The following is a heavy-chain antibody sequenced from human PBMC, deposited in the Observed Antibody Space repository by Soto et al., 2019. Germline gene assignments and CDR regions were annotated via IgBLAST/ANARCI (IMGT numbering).Heavy chain of an antibody. J-gene: IGHJ4*02. D-gene: IGHD6-13*01. CDR1: GYSFTSYW. CDR3: ARRALTGYSSSWYAFDY. V-gene: IGHV5-51*01. CDR2: IYPGDSDT. Sequence: PGESLKISCKGSGYSFTSYWIGWVRQMPGKGLEWMGIIYPGDSDTRYSPSFQGQVTISADKSIGTAYLQWSSLKASDTAMYYCARRALTGYSSSWYAFDYWGQGTLVTVSS.